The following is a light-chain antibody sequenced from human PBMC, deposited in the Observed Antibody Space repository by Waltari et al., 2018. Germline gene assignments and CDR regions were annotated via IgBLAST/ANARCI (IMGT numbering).Light chain of an antibody. CDR2: QDG. V-gene: IGLV3-1*01. CDR1: ELGDKY. CDR3: QAWDTSTVV. J-gene: IGLJ2*01. Sequence: SYELTQPPSVSVSPGQTASITCSGDELGDKYVCWYQQKPGQSPMLVIYQDGERPSGIPGRFSGSISGNTATLTISGTQAMDEADYYCQAWDTSTVVFGGGTELTVL.